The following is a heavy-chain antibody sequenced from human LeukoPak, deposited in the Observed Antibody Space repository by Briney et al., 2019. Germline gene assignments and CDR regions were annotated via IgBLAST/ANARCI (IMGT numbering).Heavy chain of an antibody. CDR2: IIPIFGTA. CDR1: GGTFSSYA. J-gene: IGHJ4*02. Sequence: SVKVSCKASGGTFSSYAISWVRQAPGQGLEWMGGIIPIFGTANYAQKFQGRVTITTGESTSTAYMELNSLSAEDTAVSYFARGDYGDYWGQGTLVTVS. CDR3: ARGDYGDY. V-gene: IGHV1-69*05.